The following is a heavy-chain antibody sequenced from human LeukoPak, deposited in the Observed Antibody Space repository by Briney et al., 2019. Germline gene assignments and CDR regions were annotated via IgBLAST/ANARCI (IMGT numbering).Heavy chain of an antibody. Sequence: GGSLRLSCAASGFTFSDYTMNWVRQAPGKGLEWVSSITSSSTYIYYSDSVKGRITISRDNAKNSLYLQMNSLRAEDTPVYYCTNLAPMDVWGKGTTVTVSS. J-gene: IGHJ6*04. CDR2: ITSSSTYI. D-gene: IGHD3-3*02. V-gene: IGHV3-21*01. CDR3: TNLAPMDV. CDR1: GFTFSDYT.